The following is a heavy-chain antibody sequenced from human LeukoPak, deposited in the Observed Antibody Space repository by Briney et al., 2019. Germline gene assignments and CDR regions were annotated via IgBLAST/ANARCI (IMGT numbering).Heavy chain of an antibody. V-gene: IGHV3-73*01. Sequence: GGSLRLSCAASGFTFSRFAMHWVRQAPGKRLEWVGRIRSKANGYTTAYGETVKGRFTITRDDSKRSAFVQMSSLKSEDTAVYYCVRLGGGDAFDIWGPGTRVTVSS. J-gene: IGHJ3*02. CDR3: VRLGGGDAFDI. CDR2: IRSKANGYTT. CDR1: GFTFSRFA. D-gene: IGHD2-15*01.